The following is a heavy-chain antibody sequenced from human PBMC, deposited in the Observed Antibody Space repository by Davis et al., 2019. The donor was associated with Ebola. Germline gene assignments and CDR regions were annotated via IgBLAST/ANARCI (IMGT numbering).Heavy chain of an antibody. CDR3: ARYSGYDRGLDY. D-gene: IGHD5-12*01. J-gene: IGHJ4*02. CDR2: INHSGST. CDR1: GGSFSGYY. V-gene: IGHV4-34*01. Sequence: SETLSLTCAVYGGSFSGYYWSWIRQPPGKGLEWIGEINHSGSTNYNPSLKSRVTISVDTSKNQFSLKLISVTAADTAVYYCARYSGYDRGLDYWGQGTLVTVSS.